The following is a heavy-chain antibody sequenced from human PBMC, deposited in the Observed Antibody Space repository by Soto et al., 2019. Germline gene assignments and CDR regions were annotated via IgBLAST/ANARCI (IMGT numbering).Heavy chain of an antibody. V-gene: IGHV4-34*01. Sequence: PSETLSLTCAVYGGSFSGYYWSWIRQPPGKGLEWIGEINHSGSTNYNPSLKSRVTISVDTSKNQFSLKLSSVTAADTAVYYCARGGDTAMVPARYFDYWGQGTLVTVSS. J-gene: IGHJ4*02. D-gene: IGHD5-18*01. CDR2: INHSGST. CDR1: GGSFSGYY. CDR3: ARGGDTAMVPARYFDY.